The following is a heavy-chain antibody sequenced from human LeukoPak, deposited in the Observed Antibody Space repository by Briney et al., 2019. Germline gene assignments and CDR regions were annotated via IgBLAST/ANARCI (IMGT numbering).Heavy chain of an antibody. Sequence: SETLSLTCTVSGGSISSGGYYWSWIRQHPGKGLEWIGYIYYSGSTYFNPSLKSRVTISVDTSKNQFSLKLSSVTAADTAVYYCARVPAYYDSSGLFDYWGQGTLVTVSS. V-gene: IGHV4-31*03. D-gene: IGHD3-22*01. CDR2: IYYSGST. CDR1: GGSISSGGYY. CDR3: ARVPAYYDSSGLFDY. J-gene: IGHJ4*02.